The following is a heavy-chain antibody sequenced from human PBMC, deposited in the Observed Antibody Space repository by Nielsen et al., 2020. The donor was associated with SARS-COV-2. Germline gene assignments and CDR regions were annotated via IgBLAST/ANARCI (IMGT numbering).Heavy chain of an antibody. CDR2: INPNSGGT. D-gene: IGHD3-10*01. Sequence: ASVKVSCKAPGYTFTGYYMHWVRQAPGQGLEWMGRINPNSGGTNYAQKFQGRVTMTRDTSISTAYMELSRLRSDDTAVYYCARVGPIDGRYYYGSGSYSSRGMDVWGQGTTVTVSS. V-gene: IGHV1-2*06. J-gene: IGHJ6*02. CDR3: ARVGPIDGRYYYGSGSYSSRGMDV. CDR1: GYTFTGYY.